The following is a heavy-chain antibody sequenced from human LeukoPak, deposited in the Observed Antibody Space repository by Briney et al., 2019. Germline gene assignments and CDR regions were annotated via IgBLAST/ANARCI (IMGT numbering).Heavy chain of an antibody. D-gene: IGHD2-21*01. CDR3: VRDGVSTIPLDY. CDR1: GFTFSSYW. J-gene: IGHJ4*02. CDR2: IDSDGRST. Sequence: GGSLRLSCAASGFTFSSYWMHWVRQAPGKGLVWVSRIDSDGRSTTYADSVKGRFTISRDNAKNTLYLQMNSLRAEDTAVYYCVRDGVSTIPLDYWGQGSLVTVSS. V-gene: IGHV3-74*03.